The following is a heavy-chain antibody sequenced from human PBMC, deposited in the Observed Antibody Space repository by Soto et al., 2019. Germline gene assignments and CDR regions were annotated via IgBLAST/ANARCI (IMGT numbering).Heavy chain of an antibody. CDR1: GGTFSSYT. V-gene: IGHV1-69*02. D-gene: IGHD1-7*01. CDR2: IIPILGIA. J-gene: IGHJ4*02. CDR3: SKDLAGITGTTETASSFDY. Sequence: QVQLVQSGAEVKKPGSSVKVSCKASGGTFSSYTISWVRQAPGQGLEWMGRIIPILGIANSAQKFQGRVTITADKSTNTTYRERSSLKSENTPVYYCSKDLAGITGTTETASSFDYWGQGTLVTVSS.